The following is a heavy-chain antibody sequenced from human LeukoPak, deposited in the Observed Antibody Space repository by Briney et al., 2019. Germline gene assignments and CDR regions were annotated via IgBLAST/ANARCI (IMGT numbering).Heavy chain of an antibody. CDR1: GGSISSHY. CDR3: AREGWDYSRRSNWFDP. D-gene: IGHD4-11*01. CDR2: IYYSGST. J-gene: IGHJ5*02. V-gene: IGHV4-59*11. Sequence: SETLSLTCTVSGGSISSHYWSWIRQPPGKGLEWIGYIYYSGSTNYNPSLKSRVTISVDTSKNQFSLKLSSVTAADTAVYYCAREGWDYSRRSNWFDPWGQGTLVTVSS.